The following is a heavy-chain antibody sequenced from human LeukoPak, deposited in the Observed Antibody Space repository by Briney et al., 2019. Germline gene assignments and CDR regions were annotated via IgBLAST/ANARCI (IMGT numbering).Heavy chain of an antibody. CDR2: IYDSGTT. V-gene: IGHV4-31*03. CDR3: ARGISGYYKVYHFGY. D-gene: IGHD3-22*01. CDR1: GGSISSGGYY. J-gene: IGHJ4*02. Sequence: EPSETLSLTCTVSGGSISSGGYYWSWIRQHPGKGLEWIGHIYDSGTTYYNPSLKSRLTISVDTPENQFSLMLTSVTAADTAIYYCARGISGYYKVYHFGYWGQGALVTVSS.